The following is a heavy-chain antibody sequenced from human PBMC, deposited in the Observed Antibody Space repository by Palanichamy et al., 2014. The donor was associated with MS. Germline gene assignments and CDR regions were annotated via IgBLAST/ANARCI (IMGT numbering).Heavy chain of an antibody. Sequence: EVQLLESGGGLVQPGGSLRLSCAASGFTFTSFAMSWVRQAPGKGLEWVSGISGSGGSTFYADSVKGRFTVSRDNSKNTLFLQMNSLRAEDTAIYYCAKAQGLFSGYCSSTSCYSPVDVWGQGTTVTVSS. CDR3: AKAQGLFSGYCSSTSCYSPVDV. V-gene: IGHV3-23*01. D-gene: IGHD2-2*01. J-gene: IGHJ6*02. CDR1: GFTFTSFA. CDR2: ISGSGGST.